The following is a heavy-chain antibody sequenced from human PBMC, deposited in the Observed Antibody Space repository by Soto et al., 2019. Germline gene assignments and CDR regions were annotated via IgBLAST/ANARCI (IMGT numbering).Heavy chain of an antibody. J-gene: IGHJ6*02. CDR3: ARDRARSGYYMAPQRHYGMDV. V-gene: IGHV1-3*01. CDR1: GYNFTSYA. Sequence: GASVKVSCKANGYNFTSYAMHWVRQAPGQRLEWMGWINAGNGNTKYSQKFQGRVTITRDTSASTAYMELSSLRSEDTAVYYCARDRARSGYYMAPQRHYGMDVWGQGTTVTVSS. CDR2: INAGNGNT. D-gene: IGHD3-22*01.